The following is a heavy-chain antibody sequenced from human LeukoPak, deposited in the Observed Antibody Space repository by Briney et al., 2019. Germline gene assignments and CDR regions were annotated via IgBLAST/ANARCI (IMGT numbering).Heavy chain of an antibody. J-gene: IGHJ4*02. Sequence: SETLSLTCTVSGGSISGYYWSWIRQPPGKGLEWIGYIYYSGSTNYNPSLKSRVTISVDTSKNQFSLKLSSVTAADTALYYCARSRGYFDYWGQGTLVTVSS. D-gene: IGHD6-13*01. CDR1: GGSISGYY. V-gene: IGHV4-59*01. CDR3: ARSRGYFDY. CDR2: IYYSGST.